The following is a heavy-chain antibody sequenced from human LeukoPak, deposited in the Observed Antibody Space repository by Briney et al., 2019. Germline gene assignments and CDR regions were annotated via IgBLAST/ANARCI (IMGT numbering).Heavy chain of an antibody. Sequence: PGGSLRLSCAASGFTFGSYGMSWVRQAPGKGLEYVSAISSNGGSTYYANSVKGRFTISRDNSKNTLYLQMGSLRAEDMAVYYCAREKYYYDSSGYQYYFDYWGQGTLVTVSS. CDR3: AREKYYYDSSGYQYYFDY. J-gene: IGHJ4*02. V-gene: IGHV3-64*01. D-gene: IGHD3-22*01. CDR1: GFTFGSYG. CDR2: ISSNGGST.